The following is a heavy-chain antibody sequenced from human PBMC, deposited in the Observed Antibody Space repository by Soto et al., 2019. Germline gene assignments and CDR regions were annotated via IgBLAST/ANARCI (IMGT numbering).Heavy chain of an antibody. J-gene: IGHJ6*02. CDR2: INHSGGT. V-gene: IGHV4-34*01. Sequence: QVQLQQWGAGLLKPSETLSLTCAVYGGSFSGYYWTWIRQPPGKGLEWIGGINHSGGTNCSPSLKSLVTISVDTSKNQFSLKLSSVTAADTALYYCARGGTGAPGYYYYGVDVWGQGTTVTVSS. CDR3: ARGGTGAPGYYYYGVDV. D-gene: IGHD3-3*01. CDR1: GGSFSGYY.